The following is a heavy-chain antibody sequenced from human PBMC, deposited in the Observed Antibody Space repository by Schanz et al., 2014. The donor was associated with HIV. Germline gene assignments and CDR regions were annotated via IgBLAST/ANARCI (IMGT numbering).Heavy chain of an antibody. CDR3: ARGARYGMDV. CDR1: GYTFTGYF. Sequence: QVQLVQSGAEVKKPGASVKVSCKTSGYTFTGYFMHWVRQAPGQGLEWMGWISAYNGKTNYARKVQGRVTMTTDTSTSTAYMELRSLRSDDTAVYYCARGARYGMDVWGQGTTVTVSS. V-gene: IGHV1-18*04. CDR2: ISAYNGKT. J-gene: IGHJ6*02.